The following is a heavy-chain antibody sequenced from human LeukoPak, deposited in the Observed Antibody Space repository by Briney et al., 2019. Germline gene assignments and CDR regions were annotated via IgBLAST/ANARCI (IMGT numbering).Heavy chain of an antibody. D-gene: IGHD3-16*02. Sequence: PGGSLRPSCSASGFTFSGSAMSWVRQAPGEGLEWVSLISYSGANSYYTDSVRGRFTISKDNSKDTLFLQMNSLRAEDTAIYYCARDMQLSTWGLGTMVTVSS. CDR1: GFTFSGSA. V-gene: IGHV3-23*01. CDR3: ARDMQLST. J-gene: IGHJ3*01. CDR2: ISYSGANS.